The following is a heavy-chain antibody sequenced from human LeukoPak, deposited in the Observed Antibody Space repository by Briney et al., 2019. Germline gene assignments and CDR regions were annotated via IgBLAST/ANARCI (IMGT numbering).Heavy chain of an antibody. CDR1: GGTFSSYA. Sequence: ASVKVSCKASGGTFSSYAISWVRQAPGQGLEWMGGIIPIFGTANYAQKFQGRVTITADESTSTAYMELSSLRSEDTAVYYCARGALLWFGEPNWFDPWGQGTLVTVSS. J-gene: IGHJ5*02. CDR3: ARGALLWFGEPNWFDP. D-gene: IGHD3-10*01. V-gene: IGHV1-69*13. CDR2: IIPIFGTA.